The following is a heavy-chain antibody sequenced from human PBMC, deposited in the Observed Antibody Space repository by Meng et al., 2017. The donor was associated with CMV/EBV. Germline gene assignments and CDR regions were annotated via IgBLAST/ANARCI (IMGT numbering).Heavy chain of an antibody. V-gene: IGHV3-30*02. CDR2: IRYDGSNK. CDR1: GFNFSSYG. Sequence: VALGESWGGVVQPWGSLTVCCAAFGFNFSSYGIHWVRQAPGKGLEWVAFIRYDGSNKYYADSVKGRFTISRDNSKNTLYLQMNSLRAEDTAVYYCAKDTGFGGYFDYWGQGTLVTVSS. J-gene: IGHJ4*02. CDR3: AKDTGFGGYFDY. D-gene: IGHD3-16*01.